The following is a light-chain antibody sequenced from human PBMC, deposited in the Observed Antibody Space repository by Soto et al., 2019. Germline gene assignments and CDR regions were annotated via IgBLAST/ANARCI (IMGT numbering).Light chain of an antibody. Sequence: VLTQSPGTLSLSPGEGATLSCRASQSLSNNYLAWYQHKPGQAPRLLIYGASSRATGIPDRFSGSGSGTAFTLTISRLEPEDFAVYYCQQFGPSPTFGQGTTVEIK. V-gene: IGKV3-20*01. CDR1: QSLSNNY. CDR3: QQFGPSPT. CDR2: GAS. J-gene: IGKJ1*01.